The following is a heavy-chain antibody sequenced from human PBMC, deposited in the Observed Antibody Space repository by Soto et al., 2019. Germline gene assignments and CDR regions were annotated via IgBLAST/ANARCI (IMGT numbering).Heavy chain of an antibody. CDR1: GGSFSGYY. CDR3: ARTGDYVVDWFDP. D-gene: IGHD4-17*01. V-gene: IGHV4-34*01. CDR2: INHSGST. Sequence: SETLSLTCAVYGGSFSGYYWSWIRQPPGKGLEWIGEINHSGSTNYNPSLKSRVTISVDTSKNQFSLKLSSVTAADTAVYYCARTGDYVVDWFDPWGQGTLVTVSS. J-gene: IGHJ5*02.